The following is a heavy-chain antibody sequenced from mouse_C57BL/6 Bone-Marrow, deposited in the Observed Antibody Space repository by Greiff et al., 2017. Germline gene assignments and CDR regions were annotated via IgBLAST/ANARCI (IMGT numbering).Heavy chain of an antibody. CDR3: ARVGNYAY. Sequence: QVQLQQPGAELVKPGASVKLSCKASGYTFTSYWMQWVKQRPGQVLEWIGEIDPSDSYTNYNQKFKGKATLTVDTSSSTAYMQLSSLTSEDSAVYYCARVGNYAYWGQGTLVTVSA. V-gene: IGHV1-50*01. CDR2: IDPSDSYT. D-gene: IGHD2-1*01. CDR1: GYTFTSYW. J-gene: IGHJ3*01.